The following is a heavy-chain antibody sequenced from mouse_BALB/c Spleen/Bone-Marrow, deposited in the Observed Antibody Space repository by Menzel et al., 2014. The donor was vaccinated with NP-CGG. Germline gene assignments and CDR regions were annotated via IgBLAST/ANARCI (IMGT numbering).Heavy chain of an antibody. V-gene: IGHV1-12*01. J-gene: IGHJ3*01. Sequence: LQESGAELVKPGASVKMSCKASGYTFTSYNMHWVKQTPGQGLEWIGAIYPGNGDTSYNQKFKGKATLTADKSSSTAYMQLSSLTSEDSAVYYCARWGWDRFAYWGQGTLVTVPA. CDR2: IYPGNGDT. CDR3: ARWGWDRFAY. D-gene: IGHD4-1*01. CDR1: GYTFTSYN.